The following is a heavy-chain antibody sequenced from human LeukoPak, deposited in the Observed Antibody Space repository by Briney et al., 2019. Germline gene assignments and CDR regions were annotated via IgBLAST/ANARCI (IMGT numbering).Heavy chain of an antibody. Sequence: GGSLRLSCAASGFTFSSYAMSWVRQAPGKGLEWVSAICGSGGSTYYAASVKGRFTISRDNSKNTLYLQMNSLRAEDTAVYYCAKVPSKVAEQWLEGPLSYWGQGTLVTVSS. V-gene: IGHV3-23*01. D-gene: IGHD6-19*01. CDR2: ICGSGGST. CDR1: GFTFSSYA. J-gene: IGHJ4*02. CDR3: AKVPSKVAEQWLEGPLSY.